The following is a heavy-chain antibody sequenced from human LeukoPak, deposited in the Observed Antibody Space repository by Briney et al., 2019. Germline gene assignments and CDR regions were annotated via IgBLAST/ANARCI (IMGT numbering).Heavy chain of an antibody. CDR2: INSDGSDT. J-gene: IGHJ4*02. CDR1: GFTFSRYW. CDR3: LSGSWYFDY. Sequence: GGSLRLSCAASGFTFSRYWMHWVRQAQGKGLVWVSRINSDGSDTTYADSVKGRFTISRDNAKNTLYLQVNSLRAEDTAVYYCLSGSWYFDYWGQGTLVTVSS. V-gene: IGHV3-74*03. D-gene: IGHD6-19*01.